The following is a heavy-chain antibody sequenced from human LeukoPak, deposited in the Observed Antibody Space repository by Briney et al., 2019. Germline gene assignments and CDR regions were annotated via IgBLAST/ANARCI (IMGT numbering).Heavy chain of an antibody. CDR2: IYYSGST. Sequence: SETLSLTCTVSGVSISSYYWSWIRQPPGKGLEWIGYIYYSGSTNHNPSLKSRVTISVDTSKSQFSLKLRSVTAADTAVYYCARHGPYCSGPTCYTDFWGQGTLVTVSS. J-gene: IGHJ4*02. D-gene: IGHD2-2*02. V-gene: IGHV4-59*08. CDR1: GVSISSYY. CDR3: ARHGPYCSGPTCYTDF.